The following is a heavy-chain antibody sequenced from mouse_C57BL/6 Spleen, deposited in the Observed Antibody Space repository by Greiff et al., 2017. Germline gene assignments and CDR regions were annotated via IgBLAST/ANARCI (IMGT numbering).Heavy chain of an antibody. CDR2: ISYDGSN. CDR3: ARVTGTSRYYFDY. CDR1: GYSITSGYY. Sequence: ESGPGLVKPSQSLSLTCSVTGYSITSGYYWNWIRQFPGNKLEWMGYISYDGSNNYNPSLKNRISITRDTSKNQFFLKLNSVTTEDTATYYCARVTGTSRYYFDYWGQGTTLTVSS. V-gene: IGHV3-6*01. D-gene: IGHD4-1*01. J-gene: IGHJ2*01.